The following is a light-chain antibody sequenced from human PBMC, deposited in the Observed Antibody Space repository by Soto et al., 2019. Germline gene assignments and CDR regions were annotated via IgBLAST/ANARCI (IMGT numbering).Light chain of an antibody. V-gene: IGLV2-14*01. J-gene: IGLJ1*01. Sequence: QSVLTQPASVSGSPGQSITISCTGTSSDVGGYNYVSWYQQHPGKAPKLMIYEVSNRPSGVSNRFSGSKSGNTASLTISGLQAEDEADYYCSSYTSSSTLEVSGTGTKVTVL. CDR1: SSDVGGYNY. CDR3: SSYTSSSTLEV. CDR2: EVS.